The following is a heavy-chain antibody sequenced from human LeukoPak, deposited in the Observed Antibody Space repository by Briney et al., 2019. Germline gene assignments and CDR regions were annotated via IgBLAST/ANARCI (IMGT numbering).Heavy chain of an antibody. Sequence: GGSLRLSCAASGFTFSSYAMSWVRQAPGKGLEWVSAISGSGGSTYYADSVKGRFTISRDNSKNTLYLQMNSLRAEDTAVYYCARLPRMVRGVIAYFDYWGQGTLVTVSS. CDR1: GFTFSSYA. CDR2: ISGSGGST. CDR3: ARLPRMVRGVIAYFDY. J-gene: IGHJ4*02. D-gene: IGHD3-10*01. V-gene: IGHV3-23*01.